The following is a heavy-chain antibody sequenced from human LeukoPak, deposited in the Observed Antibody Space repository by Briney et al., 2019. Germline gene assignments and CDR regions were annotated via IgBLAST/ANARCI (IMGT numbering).Heavy chain of an antibody. CDR2: VGGNGDTR. D-gene: IGHD2-21*02. CDR1: TFYFTDYA. V-gene: IGHV3-23*01. J-gene: IGHJ4*01. CDR3: ARGSTSTAPGWVY. Sequence: GGSLRLSCAVSTFYFTDYAMSWARQAPGKGLEWLSAVGGNGDTRDYVDSVKGRFTISRDNSRNTVHLQIDNLRTEDTAVYYCARGSTSTAPGWVYWGHGTPVTVSS.